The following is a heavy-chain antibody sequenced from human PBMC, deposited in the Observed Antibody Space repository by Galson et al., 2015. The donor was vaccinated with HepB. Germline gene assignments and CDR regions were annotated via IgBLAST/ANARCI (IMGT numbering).Heavy chain of an antibody. CDR3: VKEGAWFGGDWFDP. J-gene: IGHJ5*02. Sequence: SLRLSCAGSGFIFRHHAMAWIRQAPGKGLEWVSGINGRGSTTYYSDAVKGRFSISRDNSKNTVFLQMDNLKVDDTATYYCVKEGAWFGGDWFDPWGQGTLVTVSS. CDR1: GFIFRHHA. CDR2: INGRGSTT. D-gene: IGHD3-16*01. V-gene: IGHV3-23*01.